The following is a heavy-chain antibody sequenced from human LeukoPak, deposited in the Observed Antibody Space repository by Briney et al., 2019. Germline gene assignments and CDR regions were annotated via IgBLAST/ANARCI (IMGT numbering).Heavy chain of an antibody. Sequence: KASETLSLTCAVSGGSISSSNWWSWVRPPPGKGLEWIGEIYHSGSTNYNPSLKSRVTISVDKSKNQFSLKLSSVTAADTAVYYCARDLGYYDSSGTSKDYGGQGTLVTVSS. CDR1: GGSISSSNW. J-gene: IGHJ4*02. V-gene: IGHV4-4*02. D-gene: IGHD3-22*01. CDR3: ARDLGYYDSSGTSKDY. CDR2: IYHSGST.